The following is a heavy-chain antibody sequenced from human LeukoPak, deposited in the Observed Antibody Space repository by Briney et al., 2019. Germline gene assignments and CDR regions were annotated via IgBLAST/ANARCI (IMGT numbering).Heavy chain of an antibody. J-gene: IGHJ4*02. CDR2: INHSGST. V-gene: IGHV4-34*01. CDR3: ARAPYCGGDCLGTFDY. CDR1: GGSFSGYY. Sequence: ETLSLTCAVYGGSFSGYYWSWIRQPPGKGLEWIGEINHSGSTNYNPSLKSRVTISVDTSKNQFSLKLSSVTAADTAVYYCARAPYCGGDCLGTFDYWGQGTLVTVSS. D-gene: IGHD2-21*02.